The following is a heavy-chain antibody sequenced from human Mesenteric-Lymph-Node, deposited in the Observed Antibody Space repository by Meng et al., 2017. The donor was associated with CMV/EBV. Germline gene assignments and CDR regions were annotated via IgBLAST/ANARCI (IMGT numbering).Heavy chain of an antibody. Sequence: AGSGGSLSSSNWWSWVRQPPGKGLEWIGEIYHSGSTNYNPSLKSRVTISVDKSKNQFSLKLSSVTAADTAVYYCARVVFGATTRFDYWGQGTLVTVSS. D-gene: IGHD3-10*02. CDR3: ARVVFGATTRFDY. J-gene: IGHJ4*02. V-gene: IGHV4-4*02. CDR2: IYHSGST. CDR1: GGSLSSSNW.